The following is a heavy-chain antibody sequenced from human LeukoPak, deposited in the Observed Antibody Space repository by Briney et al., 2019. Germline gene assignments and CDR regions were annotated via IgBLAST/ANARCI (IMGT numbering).Heavy chain of an antibody. D-gene: IGHD2-2*02. CDR3: ARESEELGYCSSTSCYIRFDP. CDR2: ISKDGREE. CDR1: GFTFSTYP. J-gene: IGHJ5*02. Sequence: PGGSLRLSCAASGFTFSTYPMHWVRQAPGKGLEWVSVISKDGREEHFADPVKGRFTISRDNSRNTLYLQMNSLRAEDTAVYYCARESEELGYCSSTSCYIRFDPWGQGTLVTVSS. V-gene: IGHV3-30*04.